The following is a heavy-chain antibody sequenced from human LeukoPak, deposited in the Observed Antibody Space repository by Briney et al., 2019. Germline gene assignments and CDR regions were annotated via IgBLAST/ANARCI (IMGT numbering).Heavy chain of an antibody. J-gene: IGHJ3*02. CDR3: ARGADGGVDAFDI. CDR2: IYHSGSA. V-gene: IGHV4-31*03. D-gene: IGHD3-16*01. CDR1: GGSISSGGYY. Sequence: SQTLSLTCTVSGGSISSGGYYWSWVRQHPGKGLEWIAYIYHSGSAYYNPSPKSRVTISVDTSKNQFSLELSSVTAADTAVFSCARGADGGVDAFDIWGQGTMVTVSS.